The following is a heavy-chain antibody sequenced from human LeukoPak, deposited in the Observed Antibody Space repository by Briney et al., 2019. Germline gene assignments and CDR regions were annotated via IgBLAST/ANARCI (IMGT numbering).Heavy chain of an antibody. V-gene: IGHV4-34*01. J-gene: IGHJ5*02. CDR1: GGSFSGYY. CDR2: INHSGST. Sequence: PSETLSLTCAVYGGSFSGYYWSWIRQPPGKGLEWIGEINHSGSTNYNPSLKSRVTISVDTSKNQFSLKLSSVTAAGTAVYYCARARGNMVRGNWFDPWGQGTLVTVSS. CDR3: ARARGNMVRGNWFDP. D-gene: IGHD3-10*01.